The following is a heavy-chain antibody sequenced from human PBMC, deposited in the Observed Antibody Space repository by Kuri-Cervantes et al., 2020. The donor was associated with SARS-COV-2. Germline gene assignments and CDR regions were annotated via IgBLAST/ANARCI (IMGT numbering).Heavy chain of an antibody. V-gene: IGHV3-53*01. J-gene: IGHJ2*01. Sequence: GGSLRLSCAASGFTVSTNYMSWVRQAPGKGLEWVSIIYSGGTTYYADSVKGRFTISRDNSKNTVNLQMNSLGGEDTALYYCARAGYSTGWFPDWYFDLWGRGTPVTVSS. D-gene: IGHD6-19*01. CDR1: GFTVSTNY. CDR2: IYSGGTT. CDR3: ARAGYSTGWFPDWYFDL.